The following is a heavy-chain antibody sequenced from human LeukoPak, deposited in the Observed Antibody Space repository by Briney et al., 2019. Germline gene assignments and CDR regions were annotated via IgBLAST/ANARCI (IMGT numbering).Heavy chain of an antibody. J-gene: IGHJ4*02. D-gene: IGHD6-19*01. CDR1: GFTFSSYA. CDR3: ANHLGSGWSFHY. V-gene: IGHV3-30*04. CDR2: ISYDGSNK. Sequence: PGGSLRLSCAASGFTFSSYAMHWVRQAPGKGLEWVAVISYDGSNKYYADSVKGRFTISRDNSKNTPYLQMNSLRAEDTAVYYCANHLGSGWSFHYWGQGTLVTVSS.